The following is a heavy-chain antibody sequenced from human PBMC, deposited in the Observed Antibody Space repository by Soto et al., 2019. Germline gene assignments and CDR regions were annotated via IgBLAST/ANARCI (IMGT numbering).Heavy chain of an antibody. CDR3: ARAVGPVPADY. Sequence: QVQLMQSGAEEKKPGASVKVSCKASGYTFTSYAMHWVRQAPGQRLEWMGWINAGNGNTKYSQKLQGRVTITRDTSASTAYMEVSSLRSEDTAVYYCARAVGPVPADYWGQGTLVTVSS. V-gene: IGHV1-3*05. J-gene: IGHJ4*02. CDR1: GYTFTSYA. CDR2: INAGNGNT. D-gene: IGHD1-1*01.